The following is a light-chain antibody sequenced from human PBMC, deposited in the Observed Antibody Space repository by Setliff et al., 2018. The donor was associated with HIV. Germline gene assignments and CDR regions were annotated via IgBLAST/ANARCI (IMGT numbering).Light chain of an antibody. V-gene: IGLV2-14*01. CDR3: SSYISSSNYA. CDR1: SSDVGDYNY. Sequence: QSALAQPASVSGSPGQSITISCTGTSSDVGDYNYVSWYQQHPGKAPKLMIYEVNNRPSGVSNRFSGSKSGNTASLTISGLQAEDEADYFCSSYISSSNYAFGTGTKVTVL. J-gene: IGLJ1*01. CDR2: EVN.